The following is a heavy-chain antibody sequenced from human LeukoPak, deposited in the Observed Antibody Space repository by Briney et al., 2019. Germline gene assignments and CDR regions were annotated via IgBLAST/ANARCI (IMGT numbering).Heavy chain of an antibody. Sequence: PSETLSLTCTVSGGSISSGGYYWSWIRQPPGKGLEWIGYIYHSGSTYYNPSLKSRVTISVDRSKNQFSLKLSSVTAADTAVYYCAREHTVTTGPFDYWGQGTLVTVSS. D-gene: IGHD4-17*01. J-gene: IGHJ4*02. V-gene: IGHV4-30-2*01. CDR2: IYHSGST. CDR1: GGSISSGGYY. CDR3: AREHTVTTGPFDY.